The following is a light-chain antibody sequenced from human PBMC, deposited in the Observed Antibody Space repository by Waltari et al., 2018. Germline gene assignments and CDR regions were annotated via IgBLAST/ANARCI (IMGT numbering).Light chain of an antibody. CDR2: EVS. Sequence: QSALTQHPSASGSTGQSVTIACTGTSSDVGGFDYDSWYQPHPGKGPRLMIYEVSKRPSGVPDRFSGSKSGNTPSLTVSGLQVEDEADYYCSSFAGSSQMLFGGGTKLTVL. J-gene: IGLJ2*01. CDR1: SSDVGGFDY. CDR3: SSFAGSSQML. V-gene: IGLV2-8*01.